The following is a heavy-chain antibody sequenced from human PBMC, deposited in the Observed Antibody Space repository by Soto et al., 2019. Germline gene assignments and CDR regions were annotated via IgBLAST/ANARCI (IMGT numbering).Heavy chain of an antibody. CDR2: INPNSGGT. CDR1: GYTFTGYY. Sequence: ASVKVSCKASGYTFTGYYMHWVRQAPGQGLEWMGWINPNSGGTNYAQKFQGRVTMTRDTSISTAYMELSRLRSDDTAVYYCARVKVGSSSSGFDYWGPGTLVTVSS. J-gene: IGHJ4*02. D-gene: IGHD6-6*01. CDR3: ARVKVGSSSSGFDY. V-gene: IGHV1-2*02.